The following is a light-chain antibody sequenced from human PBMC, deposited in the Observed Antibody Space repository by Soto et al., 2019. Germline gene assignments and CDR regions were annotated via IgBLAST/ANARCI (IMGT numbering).Light chain of an antibody. CDR3: AAWDDSLNGPG. J-gene: IGLJ2*01. CDR1: SSNIGSNT. Sequence: QSVLTQPPSASGTPGQRVTISCSGSSSNIGSNTVNWYQQLPGTAPKLLIYXXXXXXXXXXXXXXXXKSGTSASLAISGLXXEXXXXXXCAAWDDSLNGPGFGGGTKLTVL. V-gene: IGLV1-44*01. CDR2: XXX.